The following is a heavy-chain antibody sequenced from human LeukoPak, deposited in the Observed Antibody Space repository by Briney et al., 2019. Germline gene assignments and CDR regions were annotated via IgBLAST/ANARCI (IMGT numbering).Heavy chain of an antibody. CDR2: IYYSGST. CDR1: GGSISSYY. V-gene: IGHV4-59*01. J-gene: IGHJ4*02. Sequence: SETLSLTCTVSGGSISSYYWSWIRQPPGKGLEWIGYIYYSGSTNYNPSLKSRVTISVDTSKNQFSLKLSSVTAADTAVYYCARARGSGWQKDFDYWGQGTLVTVSS. CDR3: ARARGSGWQKDFDY. D-gene: IGHD6-19*01.